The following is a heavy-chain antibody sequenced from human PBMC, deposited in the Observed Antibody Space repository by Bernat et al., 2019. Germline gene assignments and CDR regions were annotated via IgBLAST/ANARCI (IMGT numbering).Heavy chain of an antibody. Sequence: QVQLVQSGTEVKKPGASVRVSCKTSGYTFTHHGIGWVRQAPGQGLEWLGWISGYNGDTIYAQRLQGRVTMTTYTPTNTAYMEPTSLRPDDTAVYYCARDPSNTSGWYAYFDSWGQGTLVTVSS. CDR2: ISGYNGDT. CDR3: ARDPSNTSGWYAYFDS. V-gene: IGHV1-18*01. J-gene: IGHJ4*02. CDR1: GYTFTHHG. D-gene: IGHD6-19*01.